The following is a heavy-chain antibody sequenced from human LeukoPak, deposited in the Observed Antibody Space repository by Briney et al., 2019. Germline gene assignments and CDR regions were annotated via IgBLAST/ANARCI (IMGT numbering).Heavy chain of an antibody. Sequence: GGSLRLSCAASGFNFSSYWMIWVRQAPGKGLEWVANIKHDGSDKNYVDSVKGRFTISRDNAKNSLYLQMNSLRAEDTAVYYCARALYDSSWYIWYYFDYWGQGTLVTVSS. CDR1: GFNFSSYW. D-gene: IGHD6-13*01. J-gene: IGHJ4*02. CDR2: IKHDGSDK. V-gene: IGHV3-7*01. CDR3: ARALYDSSWYIWYYFDY.